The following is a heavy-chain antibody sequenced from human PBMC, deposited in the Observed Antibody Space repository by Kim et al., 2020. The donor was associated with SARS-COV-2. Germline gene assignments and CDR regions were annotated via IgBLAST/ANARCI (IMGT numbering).Heavy chain of an antibody. J-gene: IGHJ6*03. V-gene: IGHV4-31*03. CDR3: ARVAYDFWSGYYHPEHGYYYYMDV. Sequence: SETLSLTCTVSGGSISSGGYYWSWIRQHPGKGLEWIGYIYYSGSTYYNPSLKSRITISVDTSKNQFSLKLSSVTAADTAVYYCARVAYDFWSGYYHPEHGYYYYMDVWGKGTTVTVSS. D-gene: IGHD3-3*01. CDR2: IYYSGST. CDR1: GGSISSGGYY.